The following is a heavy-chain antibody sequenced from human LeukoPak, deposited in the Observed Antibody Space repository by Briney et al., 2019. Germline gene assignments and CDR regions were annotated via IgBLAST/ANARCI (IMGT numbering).Heavy chain of an antibody. V-gene: IGHV3-23*01. CDR2: ISGSGGST. J-gene: IGHJ4*02. CDR3: ARGIGLDRYYFDY. D-gene: IGHD1-14*01. Sequence: GGSLRLSCAASGFTFSSYAMSWVRQAPGKGLEWVSAISGSGGSTYYADSVKGRFTISRDNSKNTLYLQMNSLRAEDTAVYYCARGIGLDRYYFDYWGQGTLVTVSS. CDR1: GFTFSSYA.